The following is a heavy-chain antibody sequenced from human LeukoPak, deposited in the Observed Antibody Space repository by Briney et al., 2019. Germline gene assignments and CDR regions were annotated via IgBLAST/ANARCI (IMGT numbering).Heavy chain of an antibody. D-gene: IGHD2-21*02. J-gene: IGHJ6*03. CDR3: ARSNCGRDCYVYYYYYMDV. V-gene: IGHV4-61*02. CDR1: GGSMGRTSYY. CDR2: IYNSGTT. Sequence: SETLSLTCTVSGGSMGRTSYYWSWIRQPAGKGLEWLGRIYNSGTTNYNPSLQSRVTISIDTSKNQFSLNLSSVTAADTAIYYCARSNCGRDCYVYYYYYMDVWGKGTTVTISS.